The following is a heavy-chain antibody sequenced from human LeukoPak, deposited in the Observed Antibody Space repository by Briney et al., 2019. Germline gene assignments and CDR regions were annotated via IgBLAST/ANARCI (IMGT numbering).Heavy chain of an antibody. J-gene: IGHJ5*02. CDR1: GFDLNTYE. Sequence: GGSLRLSCAASGFDLNTYEMNWVRQAPGEGLEWIADITISGHTKNYADSVKGRFTISRDNAGPSLYLQMNSLRVEDTGVYYCARGDPHADLWGQGTLVTVSS. CDR2: ITISGHTK. CDR3: ARGDPHADL. V-gene: IGHV3-48*03.